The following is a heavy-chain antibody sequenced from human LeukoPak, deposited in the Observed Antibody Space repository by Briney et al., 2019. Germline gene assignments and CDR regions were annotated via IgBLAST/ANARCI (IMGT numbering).Heavy chain of an antibody. CDR2: INHSGST. D-gene: IGHD3-22*01. Sequence: PSETLSLTCAVYGRSFSGYFWSWFRQPPSKGLEWIGEINHSGSTNYNPSLVSRVTISEDTSKNQFSLKLSSVTAADTAVYYCARGPPRDFGSSGFYFNYWGQGTLVTVSS. CDR3: ARGPPRDFGSSGFYFNY. CDR1: GRSFSGYF. J-gene: IGHJ4*02. V-gene: IGHV4-34*01.